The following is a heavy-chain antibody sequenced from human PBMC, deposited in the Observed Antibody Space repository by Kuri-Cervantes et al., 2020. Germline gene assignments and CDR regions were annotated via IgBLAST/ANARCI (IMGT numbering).Heavy chain of an antibody. CDR2: ISSSGSTI. J-gene: IGHJ6*02. D-gene: IGHD4-17*01. V-gene: IGHV3-11*04. Sequence: GGSLRLSCAASGFTFSDYYMSWIRQAPGKGLEWVSYISSSGSTIYYADSVKGRFTISRDNSKNTLYLQMNSLRAEDTAVYYCARSPNDYGDYYYYYGMDVWGQGTTVTVSS. CDR1: GFTFSDYY. CDR3: ARSPNDYGDYYYYYGMDV.